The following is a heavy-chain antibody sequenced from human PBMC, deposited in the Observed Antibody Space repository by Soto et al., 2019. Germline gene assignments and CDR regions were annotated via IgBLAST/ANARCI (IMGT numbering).Heavy chain of an antibody. J-gene: IGHJ6*02. V-gene: IGHV4-30-4*01. CDR3: VREDDGGDRDYYGLDV. D-gene: IGHD2-21*02. CDR1: GGSISSDHYH. Sequence: QVQLQESGPGLERPSQTLSLTCTVSGGSISSDHYHWTWIRQTPGKGLEWIGYIHYSGSVYYNPSLQSRGTMSVDTSKNLFSLKLSSVTAADTAVYFCVREDDGGDRDYYGLDVWGQGTTVTVSS. CDR2: IHYSGSV.